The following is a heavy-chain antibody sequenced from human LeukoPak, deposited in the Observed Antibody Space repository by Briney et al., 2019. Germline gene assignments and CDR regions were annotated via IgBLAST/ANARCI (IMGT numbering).Heavy chain of an antibody. J-gene: IGHJ5*01. CDR1: GFTFSGKW. V-gene: IGHV3-74*03. CDR3: ARSDWLDS. CDR2: IKGDGSST. Sequence: GGSLRLSCAASGFTFSGKWMHWVRQAPGKGLVWVSRIKGDGSSTTYADSVRGRFTISRDNAKNTLHLQMDSLRAEDTAVYYCARSDWLDSWGQGTLVIVSS.